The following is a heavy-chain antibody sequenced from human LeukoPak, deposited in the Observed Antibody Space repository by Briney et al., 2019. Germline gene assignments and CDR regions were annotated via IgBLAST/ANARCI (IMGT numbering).Heavy chain of an antibody. D-gene: IGHD3-22*01. CDR1: GGSISTSNYY. V-gene: IGHV4-39*07. Sequence: PSETLSLTCTVSGGSISTSNYYWGWIRQPPGKGLEWIGNIFYSGSTYYSPSLKSRVTISGDTSKNQFSLRLSSVTAADTAVYYCARASYSYDINGWVPFDYWGQGTLVTVSS. CDR3: ARASYSYDINGWVPFDY. CDR2: IFYSGST. J-gene: IGHJ4*02.